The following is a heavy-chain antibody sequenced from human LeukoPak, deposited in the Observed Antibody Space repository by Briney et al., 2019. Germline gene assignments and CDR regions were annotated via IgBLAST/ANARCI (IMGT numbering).Heavy chain of an antibody. CDR3: AREAVFNSDYDHYPAFDP. D-gene: IGHD3-16*01. Sequence: SVKVSCKASGGTFSTDAMSWVRQAPGQGLEWMGQIIPVYGATNLAQRFQGRVTITADESTSTVSMELSSLGSEDTAIYYCAREAVFNSDYDHYPAFDPWGQGTLVTVSS. CDR2: IIPVYGAT. J-gene: IGHJ5*02. CDR1: GGTFSTDA. V-gene: IGHV1-69*13.